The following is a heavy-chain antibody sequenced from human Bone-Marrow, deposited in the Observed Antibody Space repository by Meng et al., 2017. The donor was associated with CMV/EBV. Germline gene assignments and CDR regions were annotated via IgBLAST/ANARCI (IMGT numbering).Heavy chain of an antibody. Sequence: ASVKVSCKASGYTFTGYYMHWVRQAPGQGLEWMGIINPSGGSTSYAQKFQGRVTMTRDTSTSTVYMELSSLRSEDTAVYYCARDREFYCGGDCYPSGGFDLWGRGTLVTVSS. CDR2: INPSGGST. CDR3: ARDREFYCGGDCYPSGGFDL. V-gene: IGHV1-46*01. CDR1: GYTFTGYY. D-gene: IGHD2-21*01. J-gene: IGHJ2*01.